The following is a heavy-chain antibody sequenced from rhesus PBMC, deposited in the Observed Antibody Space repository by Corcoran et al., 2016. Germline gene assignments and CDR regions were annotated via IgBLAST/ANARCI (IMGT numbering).Heavy chain of an antibody. D-gene: IGHD5-24*01. J-gene: IGHJ4*01. V-gene: IGHV4S2*01. Sequence: QVQLQESGPGLVKPSETLPLTCAVSGTSISRTYWRVIRQAPGQVLEWIGRIYGSGGSTDNNPSLKSRVTISIDTSKNQFALKLSSGTAADTAVYYCARVEWEIQWVQLQYWGQGVLVTVSS. CDR2: IYGSGGST. CDR1: GTSISRTY. CDR3: ARVEWEIQWVQLQY.